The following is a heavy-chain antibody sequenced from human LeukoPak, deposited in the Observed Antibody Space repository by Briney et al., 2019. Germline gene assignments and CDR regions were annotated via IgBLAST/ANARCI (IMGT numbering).Heavy chain of an antibody. CDR3: AKDRYYYDSSGYYYFDY. V-gene: IGHV3-30*18. D-gene: IGHD3-22*01. Sequence: GRSLRLSCAASGFTFSSYGMHWVRQAPGKGLEWVAVISYDGSNKYYADSVKGRFTISRDNSKNTVYLQMNSLRAEDTAVYYCAKDRYYYDSSGYYYFDYWGQGTLVTVSS. CDR1: GFTFSSYG. J-gene: IGHJ4*02. CDR2: ISYDGSNK.